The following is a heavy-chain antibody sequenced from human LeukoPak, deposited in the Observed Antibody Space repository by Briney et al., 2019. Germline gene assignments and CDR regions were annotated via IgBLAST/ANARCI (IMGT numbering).Heavy chain of an antibody. CDR2: INHSGST. CDR1: GGSFSGYF. J-gene: IGHJ5*02. Sequence: SETLSLTCDVYGGSFSGYFWSWIGQPPGKGLDLIGEINHSGSTNYNPSLKSGVTISVDTPENDFSPNVKSVTAADTAVYYCARPPFDPWGQGTLVTVSS. CDR3: ARPPFDP. V-gene: IGHV4-34*01.